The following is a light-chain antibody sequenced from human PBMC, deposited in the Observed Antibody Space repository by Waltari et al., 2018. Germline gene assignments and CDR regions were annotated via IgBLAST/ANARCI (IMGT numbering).Light chain of an antibody. J-gene: IGLJ2*01. CDR3: QSYDTSLRVV. CDR1: GSNIGAGHD. Sequence: QSVLTQPPSVSGAPGQRVTISSPGSGSNIGAGHDVHWYQQLPRAAPKLLIYGSTSRPLGVPDRFFGSTSGTSASLAITGLQAEDEADYYCQSYDTSLRVVFGGGTKLTVL. V-gene: IGLV1-40*01. CDR2: GST.